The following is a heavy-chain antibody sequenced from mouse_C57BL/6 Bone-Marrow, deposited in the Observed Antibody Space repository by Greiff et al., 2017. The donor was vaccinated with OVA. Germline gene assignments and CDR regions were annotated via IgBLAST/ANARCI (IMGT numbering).Heavy chain of an antibody. CDR2: ISSGGSYT. J-gene: IGHJ4*01. V-gene: IGHV5-6*01. D-gene: IGHD2-2*01. CDR3: ARSMVTTGHYYAMDY. CDR1: GFTFSSYG. Sequence: EVQLQESGGDLVKPGGSLKLSCAASGFTFSSYGMSWVRQTPDKRLEWVATISSGGSYTYYPDSVKGRFTISRDNAKNTLYLQMSSLKSEDTAMYYCARSMVTTGHYYAMDYWGQGTSVTVSS.